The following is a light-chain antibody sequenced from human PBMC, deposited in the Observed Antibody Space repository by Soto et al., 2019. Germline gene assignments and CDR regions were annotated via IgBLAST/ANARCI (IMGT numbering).Light chain of an antibody. Sequence: QPVLTQPPSVSGAPGQRVTISCTVSSSNLGANYHVHWYQQLPGRAPKLLIYGSTNRPSGVPDRISGSKSGTSASLAITGLQAEDEADYYCQSYDNNLSGGVFGGGTKLTVL. V-gene: IGLV1-40*01. CDR1: SSNLGANYH. J-gene: IGLJ3*02. CDR3: QSYDNNLSGGV. CDR2: GST.